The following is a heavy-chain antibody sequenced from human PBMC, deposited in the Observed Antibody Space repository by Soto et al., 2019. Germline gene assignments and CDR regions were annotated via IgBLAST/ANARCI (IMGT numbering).Heavy chain of an antibody. CDR2: IIPFHGVT. D-gene: IGHD3-10*01. J-gene: IGHJ1*01. Sequence: QVQLVQSGAEVKKPGSSVKVSCKASGGTFSPYTINWVRQAPGQGLEWMGRIIPFHGVTNYAQKFQARVTISADESTSTAYMELSGRRFAETAMYYRTRDWEITVSTWSFGGFWGRGALVTVSS. CDR1: GGTFSPYT. V-gene: IGHV1-69*08. CDR3: TRDWEITVSTWSFGGF.